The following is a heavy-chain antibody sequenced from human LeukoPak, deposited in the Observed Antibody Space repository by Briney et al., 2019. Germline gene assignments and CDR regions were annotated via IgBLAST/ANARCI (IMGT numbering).Heavy chain of an antibody. CDR1: GDTFSSYA. D-gene: IGHD5-12*01. J-gene: IGHJ4*02. V-gene: IGHV1-69*13. CDR2: IIPIFGTA. Sequence: SVKVSCKASGDTFSSYAISWVRQAPGQGLEWMGGIIPIFGTANYAQKFQGRVTITADESTSTAYMELSSLRAEDTAVYYCARNSGYDLPFDYWGQGTLVTVSS. CDR3: ARNSGYDLPFDY.